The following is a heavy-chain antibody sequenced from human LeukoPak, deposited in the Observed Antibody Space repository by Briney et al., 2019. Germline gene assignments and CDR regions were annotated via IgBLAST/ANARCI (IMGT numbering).Heavy chain of an antibody. CDR3: AREAQYYYDSSGYYYRRFDP. CDR1: GFSIGTGYS. D-gene: IGHD3-22*01. CDR2: IYYSGST. V-gene: IGHV4-61*01. J-gene: IGHJ5*02. Sequence: SETLSLTCSVSGFSIGTGYSWGWIRQPPGKGLEWIGYIYYSGSTNYNPSLKSRVTISVDTSKNQFSLKLSSVTAADTAVYYCAREAQYYYDSSGYYYRRFDPWGQGTLVTVSS.